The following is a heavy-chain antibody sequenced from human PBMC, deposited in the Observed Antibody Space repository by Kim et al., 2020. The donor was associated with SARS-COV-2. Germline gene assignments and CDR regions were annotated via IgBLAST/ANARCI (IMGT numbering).Heavy chain of an antibody. Sequence: KYSQKFQGRVTITRDTSASTAYMELSSLRSEDTAVYYCARGYGGNRYFDYWGQGTLVTVSS. D-gene: IGHD4-17*01. CDR3: ARGYGGNRYFDY. J-gene: IGHJ4*02. V-gene: IGHV1-3*01.